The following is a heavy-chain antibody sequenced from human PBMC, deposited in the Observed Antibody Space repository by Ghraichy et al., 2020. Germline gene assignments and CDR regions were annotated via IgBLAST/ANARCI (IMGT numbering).Heavy chain of an antibody. CDR1: GASINTY. J-gene: IGHJ5*02. V-gene: IGHV4-59*08. CDR3: ARHTNGNSHGVDWFDP. CDR2: VHYTGRT. D-gene: IGHD1-1*01. Sequence: SETLSLTCSVSGASINTYWSWIRQPPGKGLEYIGYVHYTGRTNYDPSLKSRVTISVDTSKNQFSLKLTSVTAADTAVYYCARHTNGNSHGVDWFDPWGQGTLVTVSS.